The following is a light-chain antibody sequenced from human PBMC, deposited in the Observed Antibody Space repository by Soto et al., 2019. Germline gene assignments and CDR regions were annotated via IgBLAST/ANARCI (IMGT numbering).Light chain of an antibody. J-gene: IGLJ1*01. CDR1: SSNIGSNT. V-gene: IGLV1-44*01. Sequence: QSVLTQPPSASGTPGQRVTISCSGSSSNIGSNTVNWYQHLPGTAPKLLIYTNNQRPSGVPGRFSGSKSGTSASLAISGLQSGDEADYYCVAWDDSLNGYVFGPGTKLTVL. CDR2: TNN. CDR3: VAWDDSLNGYV.